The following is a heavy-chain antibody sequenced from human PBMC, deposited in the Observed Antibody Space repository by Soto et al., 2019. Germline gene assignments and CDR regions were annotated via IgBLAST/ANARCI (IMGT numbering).Heavy chain of an antibody. CDR1: GFTFDDYA. J-gene: IGHJ6*02. D-gene: IGHD3-10*01. CDR3: AKDISDYYGSGSYYYYYYCLDV. V-gene: IGHV3-43D*03. CDR2: ISWDGGST. Sequence: GGSLRLSCAASGFTFDDYAMHWVRQAPGKGLEWVSLISWDGGSTYYADSVKGRFTISRDNSKNSLYLQMNSQRAEDTALYYCAKDISDYYGSGSYYYYYYCLDVWGQGTTVTVSS.